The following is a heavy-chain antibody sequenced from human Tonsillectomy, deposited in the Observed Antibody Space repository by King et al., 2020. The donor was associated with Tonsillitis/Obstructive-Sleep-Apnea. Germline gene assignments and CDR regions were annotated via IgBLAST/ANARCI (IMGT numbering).Heavy chain of an antibody. CDR1: GFTFDDYA. J-gene: IGHJ5*02. CDR2: ISWDSGSI. Sequence: VQLVESGGGLVQPGRSLRLSCAASGFTFDDYAMHWVRQAPGKGLEWVSGISWDSGSIAYADSVKGRFTISRDNARNSLHLQMNSLRPEDTALYYCAKGAAATRYNWFDPWGQGTLVTVSS. V-gene: IGHV3-9*01. D-gene: IGHD6-13*01. CDR3: AKGAAATRYNWFDP.